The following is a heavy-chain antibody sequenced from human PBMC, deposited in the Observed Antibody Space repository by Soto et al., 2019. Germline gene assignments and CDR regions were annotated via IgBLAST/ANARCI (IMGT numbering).Heavy chain of an antibody. CDR3: AKHKWELLVNDAFAI. CDR2: IYYSGST. D-gene: IGHD1-26*01. V-gene: IGHV4-39*01. J-gene: IGHJ3*02. CDR1: GCSISSSSYY. Sequence: SETLSLTCTVSGCSISSSSYYWGWIRQPPGKGLEWIGSIYYSGSTYYNPSLKSRVTISVDTSKNQFSLKLSSVTAADTAVYYCAKHKWELLVNDAFAIWGQGTMVT.